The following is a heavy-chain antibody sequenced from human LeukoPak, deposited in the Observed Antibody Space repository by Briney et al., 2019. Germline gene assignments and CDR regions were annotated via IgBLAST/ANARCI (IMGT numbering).Heavy chain of an antibody. CDR1: GYTVTSYG. D-gene: IGHD4-17*01. Sequence: ASVKVSCKASGYTVTSYGISWLRQAPGQGLEWMGWINPYNANTNYAQKLQGRVIMTTDTSTSTAYMEVRSLRSDDTAVYYCARDRSDSGDYVLLDNWGQGTLVTVSS. V-gene: IGHV1-18*01. J-gene: IGHJ4*02. CDR2: INPYNANT. CDR3: ARDRSDSGDYVLLDN.